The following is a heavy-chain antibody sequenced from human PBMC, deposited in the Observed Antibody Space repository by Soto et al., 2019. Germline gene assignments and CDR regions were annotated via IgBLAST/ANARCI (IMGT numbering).Heavy chain of an antibody. CDR3: ARGNHSWLQLWYFDL. Sequence: QVQLVQSGAEVKKPGSSVKVSCNASGGTFSNYPISWVRQAPGHGLEWRGGIIPIFGTVNYAQKFQGRDTITADESTSTAYMELSSLRSDDTAVYYCARGNHSWLQLWYFDLWGRGTLVTVSS. CDR1: GGTFSNYP. CDR2: IIPIFGTV. V-gene: IGHV1-69*12. D-gene: IGHD5-12*01. J-gene: IGHJ2*01.